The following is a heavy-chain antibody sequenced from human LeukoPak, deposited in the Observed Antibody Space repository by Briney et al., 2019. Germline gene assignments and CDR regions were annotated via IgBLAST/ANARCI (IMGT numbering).Heavy chain of an antibody. CDR2: ISSNGGST. J-gene: IGHJ4*02. Sequence: GGSLRPSCAASGFTFSSYAMHWVRQAPGKGLEYVSAISSNGGSTYYANSVKGRFTISRDNSKNTLYLQMGSLRAEDMAVYYCTRYSVGFDYWGQGTLVTVSS. D-gene: IGHD4-11*01. V-gene: IGHV3-64*01. CDR1: GFTFSSYA. CDR3: TRYSVGFDY.